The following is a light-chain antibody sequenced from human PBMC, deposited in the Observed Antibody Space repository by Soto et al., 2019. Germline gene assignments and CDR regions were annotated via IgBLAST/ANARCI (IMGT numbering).Light chain of an antibody. Sequence: ETLMTQSPATLSVSPGERATLSCRASQSVSSNLAWYQQKPGQAPRLLIYGASTRATGIPARFSGSGSGTEFTLTISSLQSEDFAVYYCQQYYNWPPITFGQGTRLEIK. CDR2: GAS. J-gene: IGKJ5*01. CDR3: QQYYNWPPIT. V-gene: IGKV3-15*01. CDR1: QSVSSN.